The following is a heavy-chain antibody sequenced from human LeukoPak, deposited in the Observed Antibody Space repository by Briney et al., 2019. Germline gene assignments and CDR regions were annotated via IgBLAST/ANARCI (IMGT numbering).Heavy chain of an antibody. J-gene: IGHJ4*02. Sequence: GASVKVSCKASGYTFTSYYMHWVRQAPGQGLEWMGIINPSGGSTSYAQKFQGRVTMTRDTSTSTVYMELSSLRSEDTAVYYCARETRKLSDYYGSGSYSYWGQGTLVTVSS. CDR2: INPSGGST. V-gene: IGHV1-46*01. CDR3: ARETRKLSDYYGSGSYSY. D-gene: IGHD3-10*01. CDR1: GYTFTSYY.